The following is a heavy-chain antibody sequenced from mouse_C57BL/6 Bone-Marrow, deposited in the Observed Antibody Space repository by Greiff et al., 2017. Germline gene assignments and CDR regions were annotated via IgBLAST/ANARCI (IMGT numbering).Heavy chain of an antibody. CDR1: GYTFTSYN. CDR3: AISGCYGYYYEAMDY. J-gene: IGHJ4*01. Sequence: QVQLQQSGAELVRPGASVKMSCKASGYTFTSYNMPWVKQTPRQGLEWIGAIYTGNGDTSYNQKFKGKATLTVDNSSSTAYMQISSLTSEESAGYFCAISGCYGYYYEAMDYWGQGTPVTVSS. D-gene: IGHD2-3*01. CDR2: IYTGNGDT. V-gene: IGHV1-12*01.